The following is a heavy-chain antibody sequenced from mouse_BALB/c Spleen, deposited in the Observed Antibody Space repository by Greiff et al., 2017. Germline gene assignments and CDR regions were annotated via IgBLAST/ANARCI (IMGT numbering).Heavy chain of an antibody. CDR2: ISSGSSTI. J-gene: IGHJ3*01. CDR3: ARWDGNYGFAY. Sequence: EVQVVESGGGLVQPGGSRKLSCAASGFTFSSFGMHWVRQAPEKGLEWVAYISSGSSTIYYADTVKGRFTISRDNPKNTLFLQMTSLRSEDTAMYYCARWDGNYGFAYWGQGTLVTVSA. V-gene: IGHV5-17*02. CDR1: GFTFSSFG. D-gene: IGHD2-1*01.